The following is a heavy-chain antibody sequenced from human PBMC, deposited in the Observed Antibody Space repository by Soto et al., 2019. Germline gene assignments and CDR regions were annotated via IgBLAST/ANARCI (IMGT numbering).Heavy chain of an antibody. CDR2: IIPILGIA. V-gene: IGHV1-69*02. CDR1: GGTFSSYT. J-gene: IGHJ4*02. D-gene: IGHD6-13*01. Sequence: QVQLVQSGAEVKKPGSSVKVSCKASGGTFSSYTISWVRQAPGQGLEWMGRIIPILGIANYAQKFQGRVTITAEKSPSTAYLELSSLTSAVTAVDYWARVPSSLLAAGGLFDYWGQGTLVTVSS. CDR3: ARVPSSLLAAGGLFDY.